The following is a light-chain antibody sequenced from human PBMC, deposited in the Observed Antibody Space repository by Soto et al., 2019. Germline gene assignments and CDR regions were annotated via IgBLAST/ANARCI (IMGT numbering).Light chain of an antibody. CDR1: SGHSSYA. J-gene: IGLJ2*01. V-gene: IGLV4-69*01. CDR3: QTWGTVV. Sequence: QLVLTQSPSASASLGASVKLTCTLSSGHSSYAIAWHQQQPEKGPRYLMKLNSDGSHSKGDGIPDRFSGSSSGAERYLTISCLQSEDEADYYCQTWGTVVFGGGTKLTVL. CDR2: LNSDGSH.